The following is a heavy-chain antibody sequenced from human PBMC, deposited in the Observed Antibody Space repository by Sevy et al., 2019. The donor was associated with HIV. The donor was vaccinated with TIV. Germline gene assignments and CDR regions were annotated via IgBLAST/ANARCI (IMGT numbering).Heavy chain of an antibody. CDR1: GFTFSSYG. CDR3: AKGGDYAGNWFDP. D-gene: IGHD4-17*01. Sequence: GGSLRLSCAASGFTFSSYGMHWVRQAPGKGLEWVAVIWYDGSNKYYADSVKGRFTISSANSKNTLYLQMNNLRAEDAAVYYCAKGGDYAGNWFDPWGQGTLVTVSS. CDR2: IWYDGSNK. J-gene: IGHJ5*02. V-gene: IGHV3-33*06.